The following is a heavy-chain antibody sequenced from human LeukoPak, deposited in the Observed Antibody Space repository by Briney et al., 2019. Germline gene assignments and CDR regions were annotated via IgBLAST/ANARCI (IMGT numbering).Heavy chain of an antibody. D-gene: IGHD2-21*02. CDR1: NASISSYY. CDR3: ARHWGSCRGGDCYTFDC. Sequence: SETLSLTCSVSNASISSYYWSWLRQSPGKGLEWIGYISNSGSTDYNPSLKSRVTISVDTSKNQFSLKLSSVTAADTAVYYCARHWGSCRGGDCYTFDCWGQGTLVTVSS. V-gene: IGHV4-59*08. J-gene: IGHJ4*02. CDR2: ISNSGST.